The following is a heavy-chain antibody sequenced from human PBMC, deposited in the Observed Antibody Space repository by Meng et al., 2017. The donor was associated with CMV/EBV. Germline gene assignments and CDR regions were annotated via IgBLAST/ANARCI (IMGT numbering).Heavy chain of an antibody. CDR2: IYGSGNT. V-gene: IGHV3-66*01. CDR1: GFSVSSNY. D-gene: IGHD1-1*01. CDR3: AKGPTGTADY. Sequence: QLVESGGGLVQPGGSLRLSCTSSGFSVSSNYMSWVRQAPGKGLEWISIIYGSGNTYYGDSVKGRFTISRDNSKNTLYLQMNSLRAEDTAVYYCAKGPTGTADYWGQGTLVTVSS. J-gene: IGHJ4*02.